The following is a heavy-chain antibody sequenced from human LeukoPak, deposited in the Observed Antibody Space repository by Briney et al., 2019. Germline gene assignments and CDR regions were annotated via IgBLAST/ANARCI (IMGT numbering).Heavy chain of an antibody. D-gene: IGHD3-22*01. Sequence: PGGSLRLSCAASGFTFDDYAMHWVRQAPGKGLEWVSGISWNSGSIGYADSVKGRFTISRDNAKNSLYLQMNSLRAEDTAVYYCARVRTSYYDSSGPLGYWGQGTLVTVSS. V-gene: IGHV3-9*01. J-gene: IGHJ4*02. CDR2: ISWNSGSI. CDR1: GFTFDDYA. CDR3: ARVRTSYYDSSGPLGY.